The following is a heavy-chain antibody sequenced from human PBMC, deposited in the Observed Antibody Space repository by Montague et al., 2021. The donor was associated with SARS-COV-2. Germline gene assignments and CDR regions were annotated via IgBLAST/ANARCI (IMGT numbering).Heavy chain of an antibody. CDR3: ATLARGLFDHGMDV. CDR2: ITSDGGII. J-gene: IGHJ6*02. CDR1: GFTFSRHE. D-gene: IGHD3-10*01. V-gene: IGHV3-48*03. Sequence: SRRLSWAASGFTFSRHEVNWVRQAPGKGLEWVSYITSDGGIIYYADFVEGRFTISRDNAKNSLYLHMNSLRVGDTAVYYCATLARGLFDHGMDVWGQGTTVTVSS.